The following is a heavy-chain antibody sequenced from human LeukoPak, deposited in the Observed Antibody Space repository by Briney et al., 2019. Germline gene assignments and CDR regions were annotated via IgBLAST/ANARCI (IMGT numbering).Heavy chain of an antibody. CDR3: ANGFSSGWYAHYFAY. V-gene: IGHV3-23*01. Sequence: GGSLRLSCAASGFTFSSYAMSWVRQAPGKGLEWVSAISGSGGSTYYADSVKGRFTISRDNSKNTLYLQMNSLRAEDTAVYYCANGFSSGWYAHYFAYWGQGTLVTVSS. CDR1: GFTFSSYA. J-gene: IGHJ4*02. D-gene: IGHD6-19*01. CDR2: ISGSGGST.